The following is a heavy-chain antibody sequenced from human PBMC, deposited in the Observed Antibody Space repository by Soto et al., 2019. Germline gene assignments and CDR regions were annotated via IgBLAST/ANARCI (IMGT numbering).Heavy chain of an antibody. J-gene: IGHJ4*02. CDR2: IWDDGSNK. D-gene: IGHD6-19*01. V-gene: IGHV3-33*01. Sequence: QVQLVESGGGVVQPGRSLRLSCAASGVTFSSYGMHWVRQAPGKGLEWVAVIWDDGSNKYYADSVKGRFTISRDNSKNTLYLQLHSLSAEDTAVYYCARESLAGPHFAYWGKATLVTVSS. CDR3: ARESLAGPHFAY. CDR1: GVTFSSYG.